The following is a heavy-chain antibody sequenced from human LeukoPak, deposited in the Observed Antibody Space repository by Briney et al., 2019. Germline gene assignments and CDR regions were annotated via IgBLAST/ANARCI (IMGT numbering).Heavy chain of an antibody. Sequence: SETLSLTCTVSGDSISSRTYHWGWIRQPPGKGLEWIGSVYYSVATYYNPSLKSRVTISVDTSKNQFSLKLTSVTAADTAVYYCARIYSAYDTDYWGQGTLVTVSS. D-gene: IGHD5-12*01. V-gene: IGHV4-39*01. CDR1: GDSISSRTYH. J-gene: IGHJ4*02. CDR2: VYYSVAT. CDR3: ARIYSAYDTDY.